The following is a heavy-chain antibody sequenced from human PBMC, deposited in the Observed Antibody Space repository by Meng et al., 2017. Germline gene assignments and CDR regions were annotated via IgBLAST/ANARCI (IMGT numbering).Heavy chain of an antibody. CDR1: GFTFSSYE. Sequence: GESLKISCAASGFTFSSYEMNWVRQAPGKGLEWISYIHSSGSTVEYADSVKGRFTTARDSAENSLYLQMNSLRVEDTAVYYCARYSVVSTLRADYWGRGTLVTVSS. D-gene: IGHD2-2*01. CDR3: ARYSVVSTLRADY. V-gene: IGHV3-48*03. CDR2: IHSSGSTV. J-gene: IGHJ4*02.